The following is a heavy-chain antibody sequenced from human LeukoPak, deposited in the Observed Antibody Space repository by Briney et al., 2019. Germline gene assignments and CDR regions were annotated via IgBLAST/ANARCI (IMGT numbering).Heavy chain of an antibody. J-gene: IGHJ4*02. Sequence: GASVEVSCKASGGTFSSYAISWVRQAPGQGLEWMGRIIPILGIANYAQKFQGRVTITADKSTSTAYMELSSLRSEDTAVYYCARAGGRYYGSGSYEYWGQGTLVTVSS. CDR1: GGTFSSYA. D-gene: IGHD3-10*01. V-gene: IGHV1-69*04. CDR3: ARAGGRYYGSGSYEY. CDR2: IIPILGIA.